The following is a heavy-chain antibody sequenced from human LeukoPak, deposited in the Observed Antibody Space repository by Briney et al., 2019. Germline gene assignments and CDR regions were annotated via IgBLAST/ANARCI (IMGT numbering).Heavy chain of an antibody. CDR3: TRHSGTYNWFDP. CDR2: IDKKDKGYATAT. Sequence: GGSLRLSCAASGLTFSGSAIHWVRQSSGTGLEWVGQIDKKDKGYATATAYAASVKGRFTISRDDSINTAYLQMKSLKTEDTALYYSTRHSGTYNWFDPWGQGTLVTVSS. V-gene: IGHV3-73*01. J-gene: IGHJ5*02. CDR1: GLTFSGSA. D-gene: IGHD1-26*01.